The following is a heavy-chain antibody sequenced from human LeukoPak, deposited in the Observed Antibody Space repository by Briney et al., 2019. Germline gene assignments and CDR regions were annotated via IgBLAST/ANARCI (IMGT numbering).Heavy chain of an antibody. CDR1: GFTFSSYA. Sequence: PGGSLRLSCAASGFTFSSYAMSWVRQAPGKGLEWVSAISGSGGSTYYADSVKGRFTISRDNSRNTLYLQMNSLRAEDTAVYYCAKDVWGNVDTAMVNPFDYWGQGTLVTVSS. CDR2: ISGSGGST. CDR3: AKDVWGNVDTAMVNPFDY. V-gene: IGHV3-23*01. D-gene: IGHD5-18*01. J-gene: IGHJ4*02.